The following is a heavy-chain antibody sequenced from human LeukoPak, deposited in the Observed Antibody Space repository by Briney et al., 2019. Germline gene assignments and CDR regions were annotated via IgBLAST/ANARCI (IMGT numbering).Heavy chain of an antibody. CDR2: ISWNGGVI. D-gene: IGHD2-2*02. CDR1: GFTFHDYA. V-gene: IGHV3-9*01. J-gene: IGHJ4*02. CDR3: TKSDCSSTSCHTSDY. Sequence: AGGSLRLSCAASGFTFHDYAMHWVRHGPEKGLEWVSGISWNGGVIGYADSVMGRFTVSRENAKNSLFLQMNSLRPEDTALYYCTKSDCSSTSCHTSDYWGQGTLVTVSS.